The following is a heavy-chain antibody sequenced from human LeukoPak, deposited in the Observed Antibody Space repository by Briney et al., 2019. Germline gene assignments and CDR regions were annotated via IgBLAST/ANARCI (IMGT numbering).Heavy chain of an antibody. CDR2: IYHSGSA. J-gene: IGHJ4*02. D-gene: IGHD1-1*01. Sequence: PSQTLSLTCTVSGGSISSGGYYWSWIRQPPGKGLEWIGYIYHSGSAYYNPSLKSRVTISVDRSKNQFSLKLSSVTAADTAVYYCARRPPRGVELEPFDYWGQGTLVTVSS. CDR1: GGSISSGGYY. V-gene: IGHV4-30-2*01. CDR3: ARRPPRGVELEPFDY.